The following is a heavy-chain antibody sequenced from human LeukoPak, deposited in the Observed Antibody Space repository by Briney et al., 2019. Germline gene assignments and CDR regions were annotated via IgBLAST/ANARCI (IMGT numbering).Heavy chain of an antibody. CDR3: ARDLMGIAYRGAFYY. CDR1: GFTFSSYG. J-gene: IGHJ4*02. CDR2: ISYDGSNK. Sequence: PGGSLRLSCAASGFTFSSYGMHWVRQAPGKGLEWVAVISYDGSNKYYADSVKGRFTISRDNAKNSLYLQMNSLRAEDTAMYYCARDLMGIAYRGAFYYWGQGTLVTVSS. V-gene: IGHV3-30*03. D-gene: IGHD6-13*01.